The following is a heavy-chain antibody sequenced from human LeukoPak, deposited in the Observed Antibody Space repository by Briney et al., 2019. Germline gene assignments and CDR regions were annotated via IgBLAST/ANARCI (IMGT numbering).Heavy chain of an antibody. Sequence: GRSLRLSCGASGFTLSRYWMSWVRQAPGKGLEWVANIKEDGSEKNYVDSVKGRFTISRDNTKNSLYLQMNSLRAEDTAVYYCARGGLGGQQLVLRDYYYYYGMDVWGQGTTVTVSS. CDR3: ARGGLGGQQLVLRDYYYYYGMDV. J-gene: IGHJ6*02. CDR1: GFTLSRYW. D-gene: IGHD6-13*01. V-gene: IGHV3-7*02. CDR2: IKEDGSEK.